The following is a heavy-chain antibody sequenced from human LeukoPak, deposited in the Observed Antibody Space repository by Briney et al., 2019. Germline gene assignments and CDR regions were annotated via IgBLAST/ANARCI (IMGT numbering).Heavy chain of an antibody. D-gene: IGHD2-8*02. CDR3: ASRGLLDYFDY. CDR2: INHSGST. V-gene: IGHV4-34*01. J-gene: IGHJ4*02. CDR1: GGSFSGYY. Sequence: SETLSLTCAVYGGSFSGYYWSWIRQPPGKGLEWIGEINHSGSTNYNPSLKSRVTISVDTSKNQFSLKLSSVTAADTAVYYCASRGLLDYFDYWGQGTLVTVSS.